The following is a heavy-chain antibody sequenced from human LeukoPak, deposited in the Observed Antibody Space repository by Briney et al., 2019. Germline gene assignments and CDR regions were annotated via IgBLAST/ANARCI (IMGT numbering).Heavy chain of an antibody. CDR3: AREDSQIAIDY. Sequence: PGGSLRLSCAASGFTFSSYAMHWVRQAPGKGLEWVAVISYDGSNKYYADSVKGRFTISRDNSKNTLYLQMNSLRAEDTAVYYCAREDSQIAIDYWGQGTLVTVSS. V-gene: IGHV3-30-3*01. CDR2: ISYDGSNK. D-gene: IGHD1-26*01. J-gene: IGHJ4*02. CDR1: GFTFSSYA.